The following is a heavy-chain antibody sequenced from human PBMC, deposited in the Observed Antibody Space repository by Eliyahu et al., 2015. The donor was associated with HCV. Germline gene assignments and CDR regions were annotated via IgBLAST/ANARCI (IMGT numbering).Heavy chain of an antibody. J-gene: IGHJ6*02. Sequence: QVTLKESGPVLVKPTETLTLTCTVSGFSXSNARMXVSGIRQPPGKALEWLAXIFSNDEKXYSTSLKSRLTISKDTSKSQVVLTMTNMDPVDTATYYCARIRKVGATGGSYYYYYGMDVWGQGTTVTVSS. CDR3: ARIRKVGATGGSYYYYYGMDV. CDR1: GFSXSNARMX. V-gene: IGHV2-26*01. CDR2: IFSNDEK. D-gene: IGHD1-26*01.